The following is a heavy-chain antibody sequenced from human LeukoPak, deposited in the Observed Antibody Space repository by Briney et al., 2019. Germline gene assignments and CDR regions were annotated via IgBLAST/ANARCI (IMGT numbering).Heavy chain of an antibody. J-gene: IGHJ4*02. Sequence: SETLSLTCIVSGGSISNYWWSWIRQPPGKGLEWIGYVFDSGGTNYNPSLKSRVTISVDTSKRQFSLKLSSVTAADTAVYYCARGYSSSWNYFDYWGQGTLVTVSS. CDR1: GGSISNYW. CDR2: VFDSGGT. CDR3: ARGYSSSWNYFDY. V-gene: IGHV4-59*01. D-gene: IGHD6-13*01.